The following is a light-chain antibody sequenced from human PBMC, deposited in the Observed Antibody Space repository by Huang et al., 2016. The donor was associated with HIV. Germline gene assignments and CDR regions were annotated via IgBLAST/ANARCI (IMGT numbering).Light chain of an antibody. Sequence: DIQMTQSPSSLSASVGDSVPITCRASQNINTYLNWYQQKRGKAPKLLIYAAASLQSGVPSRFSGSGSGTDFTLTISSLQPEDSATYFCQQSYSTLFTFGPGTRVDIK. V-gene: IGKV1-39*01. J-gene: IGKJ3*01. CDR2: AAA. CDR3: QQSYSTLFT. CDR1: QNINTY.